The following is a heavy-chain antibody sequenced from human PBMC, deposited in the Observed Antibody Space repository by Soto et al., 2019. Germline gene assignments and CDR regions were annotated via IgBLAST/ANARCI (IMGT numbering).Heavy chain of an antibody. CDR3: ARENLDFWSTHRVGDYYYMDV. J-gene: IGHJ6*03. D-gene: IGHD3-3*01. CDR2: INAGNGNT. CDR1: GYTFTNSA. Sequence: QVQLVQSGAEIKKPGASVKVSCKASGYTFTNSAMHWVRQAPGQSLEWMGWINAGNGNTKFSQNFQGRVSLTRDTSASTAYMELNSLTSEDTAVYFCARENLDFWSTHRVGDYYYMDVWGNGTTVTVSS. V-gene: IGHV1-3*01.